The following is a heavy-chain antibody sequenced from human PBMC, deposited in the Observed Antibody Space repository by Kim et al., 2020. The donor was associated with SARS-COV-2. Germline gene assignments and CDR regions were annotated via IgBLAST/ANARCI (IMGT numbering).Heavy chain of an antibody. J-gene: IGHJ3*02. D-gene: IGHD2-2*01. V-gene: IGHV3-23*01. CDR2: ISGRGGTT. Sequence: GGSLRLSCAASGFTFSNNAMSWVRQAPGKGLEWVSAISGRGGTTYYADSVKGRFTISRDSSKNTLYLQMNSLRAEDTAVYYCAKGANVVVPAADAFDIWGQGTMVTVSS. CDR1: GFTFSNNA. CDR3: AKGANVVVPAADAFDI.